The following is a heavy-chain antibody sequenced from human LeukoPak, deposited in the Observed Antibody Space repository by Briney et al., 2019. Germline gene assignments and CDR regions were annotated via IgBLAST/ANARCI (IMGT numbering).Heavy chain of an antibody. CDR2: IYYSGST. J-gene: IGHJ6*03. V-gene: IGHV4-59*01. D-gene: IGHD3-22*01. CDR3: ARVPYYYDSSGGGNYYFYYMDV. CDR1: GGSISSYY. Sequence: SETLSLTCTVSGGSISSYYWSWIRQPPGKGLEWIGYIYYSGSTNYNPSLKSRVTISVDTSKNQFSLKLSSVTAAGTAVYYCARVPYYYDSSGGGNYYFYYMDVWGKGTTVTVSS.